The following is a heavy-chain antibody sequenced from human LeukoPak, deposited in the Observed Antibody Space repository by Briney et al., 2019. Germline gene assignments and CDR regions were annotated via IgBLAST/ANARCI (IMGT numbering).Heavy chain of an antibody. J-gene: IGHJ4*02. D-gene: IGHD3-10*01. Sequence: SETLSLTCTVSGGSISSYYWSWIRQPPGKGLEWIGYIYYSGSTNYNPSLKSRVTISVDTPKNQFSLKLSSVTAADTAVYYCARLKYGSGSPYYFDYWGQGTLVTVSS. CDR2: IYYSGST. CDR1: GGSISSYY. CDR3: ARLKYGSGSPYYFDY. V-gene: IGHV4-59*01.